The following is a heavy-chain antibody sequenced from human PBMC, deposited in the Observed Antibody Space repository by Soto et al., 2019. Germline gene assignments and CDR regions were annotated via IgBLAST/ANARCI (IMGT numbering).Heavy chain of an antibody. CDR3: ARASSSWYVSFDC. CDR2: INTDGSIT. J-gene: IGHJ4*02. Sequence: EVQLVESGGGLVQPGGSLRLSCAASGFAFSNNWMHWFRQAPGKGLVWVSRINTDGSITTYADSVKGQFTTSRDNAKNTLYLQMNSLRAEDTAVYYCARASSSWYVSFDCWGQGTLVTVSS. V-gene: IGHV3-74*01. CDR1: GFAFSNNW. D-gene: IGHD6-13*01.